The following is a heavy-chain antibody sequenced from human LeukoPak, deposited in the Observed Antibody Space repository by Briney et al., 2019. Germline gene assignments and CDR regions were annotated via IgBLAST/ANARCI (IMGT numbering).Heavy chain of an antibody. J-gene: IGHJ1*01. D-gene: IGHD3-22*01. V-gene: IGHV3-30-3*01. Sequence: PGRSLRLSCAASGFTFSSYAMHWVRQAPGKGLEWVAVISYDGSNKYYADSVKGRFTISRDNSKNTLYLQMNSLRAEDTAVYYCARGPQYYYDSSGEKEYFQHWGQGTLVTVSS. CDR1: GFTFSSYA. CDR2: ISYDGSNK. CDR3: ARGPQYYYDSSGEKEYFQH.